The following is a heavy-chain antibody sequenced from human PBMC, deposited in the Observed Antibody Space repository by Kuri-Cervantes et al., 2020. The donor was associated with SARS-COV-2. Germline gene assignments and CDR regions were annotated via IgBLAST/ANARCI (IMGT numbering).Heavy chain of an antibody. CDR3: ARGVPGF. CDR1: GGSFSDYW. J-gene: IGHJ4*02. Sequence: SETLSLTCAVYGGSFSDYWWSWVRQPPGTGLEWIGDIKHSGSTNCNPSLKSRVTISVDTSKNQFSLKLTSVTAADTAVYYCARGVPGFWGPGTLVTVSS. V-gene: IGHV4-34*01. CDR2: IKHSGST.